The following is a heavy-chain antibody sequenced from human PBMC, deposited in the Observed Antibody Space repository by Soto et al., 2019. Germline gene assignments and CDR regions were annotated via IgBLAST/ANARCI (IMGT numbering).Heavy chain of an antibody. D-gene: IGHD3-9*01. V-gene: IGHV1-18*01. CDR2: ISAYNGNT. CDR3: ARDKGFDILTGFDYYGMDV. J-gene: IGHJ6*02. CDR1: GYTFTSYG. Sequence: QVQLVQSGAEVKKPGASVKVSCKASGYTFTSYGISWVRQAPGQGLEWMGWISAYNGNTNYAQKLQGRVTMTTDTSTRTAYMEPRSLRSDETAVYYCARDKGFDILTGFDYYGMDVWGQGTTVTVSS.